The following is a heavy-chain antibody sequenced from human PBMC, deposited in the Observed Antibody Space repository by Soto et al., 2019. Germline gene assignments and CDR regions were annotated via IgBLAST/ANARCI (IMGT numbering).Heavy chain of an antibody. CDR3: VRGRVMITFGVVIVIDY. CDR2: INPNTGYT. CDR1: GYTFTSYD. D-gene: IGHD3-16*02. V-gene: IGHV1-8*01. J-gene: IGHJ4*02. Sequence: ASVKVSCKASGYTFTSYDINWVRQATGQGLEWMGWINPNTGYTDYAQKFQDRVTMTGNTSITTAYMELSSLRSEDTAVYYCVRGRVMITFGVVIVIDYWGQGSPVTASS.